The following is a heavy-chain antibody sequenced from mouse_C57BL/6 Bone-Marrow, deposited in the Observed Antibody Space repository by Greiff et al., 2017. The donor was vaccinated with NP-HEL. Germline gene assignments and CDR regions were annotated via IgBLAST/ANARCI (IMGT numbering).Heavy chain of an antibody. CDR3: ARGDGY. Sequence: EVQLVESGGGLVKPGGSLKLSCAASGFTFSSYAMSWVRQTPEKRLEWVATISDGGSYTYYPDNVKGRFTISRDNAKNNLYLQMSHLKSEDTAMYYCARGDGYWGQGTTLTVSS. J-gene: IGHJ2*01. CDR1: GFTFSSYA. CDR2: ISDGGSYT. V-gene: IGHV5-4*01.